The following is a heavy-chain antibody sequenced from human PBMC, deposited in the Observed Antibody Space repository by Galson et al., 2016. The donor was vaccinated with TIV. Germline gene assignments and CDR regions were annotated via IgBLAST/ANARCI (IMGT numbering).Heavy chain of an antibody. CDR2: ISGGGGST. D-gene: IGHD3-22*01. J-gene: IGHJ6*02. CDR3: TKVPSSGFSYYYGLDV. CDR1: GFTFSIFA. V-gene: IGHV3-23*01. Sequence: LRLSCAASGFTFSIFAMTWVRQAPGMGLEWVSAISGGGGSTYYADSVKGRFTVSRDNSKSTVFLKMNSLRAEDTAVYYCTKVPSSGFSYYYGLDVWGQGTTVTVSS.